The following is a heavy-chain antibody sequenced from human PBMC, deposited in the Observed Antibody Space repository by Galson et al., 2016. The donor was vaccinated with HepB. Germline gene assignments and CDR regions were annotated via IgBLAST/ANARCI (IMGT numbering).Heavy chain of an antibody. CDR3: TKDGGPYVGASGEPGHF. J-gene: IGHJ4*02. CDR1: GFIFSSYA. CDR2: ISYDGNDK. V-gene: IGHV3-30*04. D-gene: IGHD6-19*01. Sequence: SLRLSCAASGFIFSSYAVHWVRQAPGKGLEWVGVISYDGNDKYYADSMKGRFTISRDNAKNTLYLHMNSLRPEDTALYYCTKDGGPYVGASGEPGHFWGQGTLVTVSS.